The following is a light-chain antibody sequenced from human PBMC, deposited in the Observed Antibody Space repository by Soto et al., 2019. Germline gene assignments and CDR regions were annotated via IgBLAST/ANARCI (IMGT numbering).Light chain of an antibody. CDR1: QVISSY. CDR3: QQLNSYLIT. CDR2: AAS. Sequence: DLQCTKSPSFLSANVGDRVTITCRASQVISSYLAWYQQKPGKAPKLLIYAASTLQSGVPSRFSGSRSGAEFTLTISSLQPEDFATYYCQQLNSYLITFGQGTRLEVK. V-gene: IGKV1-9*01. J-gene: IGKJ5*01.